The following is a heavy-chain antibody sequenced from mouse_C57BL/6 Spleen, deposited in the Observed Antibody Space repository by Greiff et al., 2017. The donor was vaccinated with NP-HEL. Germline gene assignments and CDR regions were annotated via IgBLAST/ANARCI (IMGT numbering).Heavy chain of an antibody. V-gene: IGHV7-3*01. D-gene: IGHD1-1*01. CDR2: IRNKANGYTT. Sequence: EVQVVESGGGLVQPGGSLSLSCAASGFTFTDYYMSWVRQPPGKALEWLGFIRNKANGYTTEYSASVKGRFTISRDNSQSILYLQMNALRAEDSATYYCARSYYYGSKCWFAYWGQGTLVTVSA. CDR3: ARSYYYGSKCWFAY. J-gene: IGHJ3*01. CDR1: GFTFTDYY.